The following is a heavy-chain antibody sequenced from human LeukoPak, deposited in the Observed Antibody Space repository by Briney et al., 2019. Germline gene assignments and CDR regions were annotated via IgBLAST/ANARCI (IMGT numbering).Heavy chain of an antibody. CDR1: GFTFSSYA. CDR3: AKAAWGASGSYFFDH. J-gene: IGHJ4*02. V-gene: IGHV3-23*01. Sequence: GGSLRLSCAASGFTFSSYAMTWVRQAPGKGLEWVSGISDSGYNTYYADSVKGRFTISRDNPKNTLYQQMNSLRAEDTAVYYCAKAAWGASGSYFFDHWGQGTLVTVSS. CDR2: ISDSGYNT. D-gene: IGHD1-26*01.